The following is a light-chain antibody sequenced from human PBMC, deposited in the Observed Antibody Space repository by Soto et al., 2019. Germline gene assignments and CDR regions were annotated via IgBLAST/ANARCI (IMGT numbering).Light chain of an antibody. Sequence: EIVMTQSPATLSVSPGERATLSCRASQSVSSNLAWYQQKPGQAPRLLIYGASTRATGIPARFSGSGSGTEFTLTISSLQSEDCAVYYCQQYNNWPTWTFGQGTKV. V-gene: IGKV3-15*01. CDR1: QSVSSN. CDR2: GAS. CDR3: QQYNNWPTWT. J-gene: IGKJ1*01.